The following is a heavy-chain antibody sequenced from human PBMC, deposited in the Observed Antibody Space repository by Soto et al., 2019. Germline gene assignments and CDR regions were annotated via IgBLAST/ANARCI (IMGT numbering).Heavy chain of an antibody. Sequence: VASVKVSCKASGGTFSSFAISWVRQAPGQGLEWMGGIIPIVGTANYAQKFQGRVTITADKSTSTAYMELSSLRSEGTAVYYCARGGGALMTYWFDPWGQGTLVTVSS. CDR1: GGTFSSFA. D-gene: IGHD2-15*01. J-gene: IGHJ5*02. CDR3: ARGGGALMTYWFDP. V-gene: IGHV1-69*06. CDR2: IIPIVGTA.